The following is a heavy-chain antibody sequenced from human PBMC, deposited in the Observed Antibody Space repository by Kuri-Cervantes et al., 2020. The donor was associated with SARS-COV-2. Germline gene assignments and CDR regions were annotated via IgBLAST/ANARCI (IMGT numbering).Heavy chain of an antibody. D-gene: IGHD6-13*01. CDR1: GFTFDDYA. J-gene: IGHJ6*03. V-gene: IGHV3-9*01. CDR2: ISWNSGSI. CDR3: ARDVAAGRAYYYYMDV. Sequence: SLKISCAASGFTFDDYAMHWVRQAPGKGLEWVSDISWNSGSIGYADSVKGRFTISRDNAKNSLYLQMNSLRAEDTAVYYCARDVAAGRAYYYYMDVWGKGTTVTVSS.